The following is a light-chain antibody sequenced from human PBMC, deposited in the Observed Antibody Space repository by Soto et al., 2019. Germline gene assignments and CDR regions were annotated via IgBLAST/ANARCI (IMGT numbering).Light chain of an antibody. Sequence: NFMLTQPHSVSESPGRTVTISCTRSSGDIAARYVQWYQQRPGSAPTTVIYEDSQRPSGVPDRFSGSIDRSSNSASLIISGLKTEDEADYYCQSYDGRDVVFGGGTKLTVL. V-gene: IGLV6-57*04. CDR3: QSYDGRDVV. CDR1: SGDIAARY. CDR2: EDS. J-gene: IGLJ2*01.